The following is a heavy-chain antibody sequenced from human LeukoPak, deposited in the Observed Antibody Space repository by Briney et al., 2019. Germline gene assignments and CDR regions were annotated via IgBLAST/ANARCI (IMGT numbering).Heavy chain of an antibody. CDR3: ARDGHRRYHYDSSGREDAFDI. CDR1: GYTLINYG. D-gene: IGHD3-22*01. Sequence: ASVKVSCKASGYTLINYGISWVRQAPGQGLEWMGWISAYNGYTNYAQNLQGRVTMTTDTSTSTAYMELRSLRSDDTAVYYCARDGHRRYHYDSSGREDAFDIWGQGTMVTVSS. CDR2: ISAYNGYT. V-gene: IGHV1-18*01. J-gene: IGHJ3*02.